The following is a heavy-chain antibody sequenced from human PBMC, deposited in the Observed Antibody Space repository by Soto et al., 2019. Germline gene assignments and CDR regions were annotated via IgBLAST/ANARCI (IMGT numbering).Heavy chain of an antibody. J-gene: IGHJ6*02. CDR3: ARLAARQFHYGMDV. CDR1: GGSFSTYY. Sequence: SETLSLTCAVYGGSFSTYYWSWIRQPPGKGLEWIGEINHSGSTNYNPSLKSRVTISVDTSKNQFSLRVSSVTAADTAVYYCARLAARQFHYGMDVWGQGTTVTVSS. CDR2: INHSGST. D-gene: IGHD6-6*01. V-gene: IGHV4-34*01.